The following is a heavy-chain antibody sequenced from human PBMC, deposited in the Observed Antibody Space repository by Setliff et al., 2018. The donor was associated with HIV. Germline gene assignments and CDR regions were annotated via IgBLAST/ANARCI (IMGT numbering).Heavy chain of an antibody. D-gene: IGHD3-10*01. Sequence: GGSLRLSCVASGFTLSDYYMGWIRQAPGKGLEWVSYISRSSRSTEYADSVKGRFTISRDNAKNTLYLQMNSLRAEDTAVYYCARGVRGVVNGMDVWGQGTTVTVSS. J-gene: IGHJ6*02. CDR2: ISRSSRST. V-gene: IGHV3-11*06. CDR3: ARGVRGVVNGMDV. CDR1: GFTLSDYY.